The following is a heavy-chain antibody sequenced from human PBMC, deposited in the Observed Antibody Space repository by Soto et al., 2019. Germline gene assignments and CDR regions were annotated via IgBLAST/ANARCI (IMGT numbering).Heavy chain of an antibody. V-gene: IGHV3-64*02. Sequence: GGSLRLSCAASGFTFSSYAMHWVRQAPGKGLEYVSAISSNGGSTYYADSVKGRFTISRDNSKNTLYLQMGSLRAEDMAVYYCARHDYGDFWGQGTTVTVSS. CDR2: ISSNGGST. CDR1: GFTFSSYA. CDR3: ARHDYGDF. J-gene: IGHJ6*02. D-gene: IGHD4-17*01.